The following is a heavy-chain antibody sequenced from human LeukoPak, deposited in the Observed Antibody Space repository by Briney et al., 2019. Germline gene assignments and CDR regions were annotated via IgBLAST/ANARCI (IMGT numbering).Heavy chain of an antibody. Sequence: VASVKVSCKASGGTFSSYAISWVRQAPGQGLEWMGGIIPIFGTANYAQKFQGRVTITTDESTSTAYMELSSLRSEDTAVYYCARSRDGVSDYWGQGTLVTVSS. CDR1: GGTFSSYA. J-gene: IGHJ4*02. CDR2: IIPIFGTA. D-gene: IGHD5-24*01. CDR3: ARSRDGVSDY. V-gene: IGHV1-69*05.